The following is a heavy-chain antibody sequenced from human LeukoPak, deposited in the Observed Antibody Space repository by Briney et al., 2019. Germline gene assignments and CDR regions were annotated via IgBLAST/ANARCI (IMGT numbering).Heavy chain of an antibody. CDR3: GTLLSNGPFDY. CDR1: GGTSSSYA. V-gene: IGHV1-2*02. CDR2: IYPNSGAT. Sequence: ASVKVSCKASGGTSSSYAISWVRQAPGQGLEWMGYIYPNSGATKYAQKFQGRVTMTRDTSISTAYMELSGLRSDDTAVYYCGTLLSNGPFDYWGQGSLVTVSS. J-gene: IGHJ4*02.